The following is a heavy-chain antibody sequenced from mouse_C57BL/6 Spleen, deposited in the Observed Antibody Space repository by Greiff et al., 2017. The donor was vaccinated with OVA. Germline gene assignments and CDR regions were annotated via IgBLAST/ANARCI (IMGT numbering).Heavy chain of an antibody. D-gene: IGHD2-4*01. CDR3: ARGMITPVFDY. CDR2: IHPNSGST. CDR1: GYTFTSYW. J-gene: IGHJ2*01. Sequence: QVHVKQPGAELVKPGASVKLSCKASGYTFTSYWMHWVKQRPGQGLEWIGMIHPNSGSTNYNEKFKSKATLTVDKSSSTAYMQLSSLTSEDSAVYYCARGMITPVFDYWGQGTTLTVSS. V-gene: IGHV1-64*01.